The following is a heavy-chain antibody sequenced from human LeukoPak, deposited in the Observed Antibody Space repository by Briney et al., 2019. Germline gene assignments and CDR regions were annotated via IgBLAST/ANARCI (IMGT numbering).Heavy chain of an antibody. V-gene: IGHV1-2*02. CDR3: ARDHLTTAKNNDY. D-gene: IGHD4-11*01. CDR1: GYTFTGYY. CDR2: INPNSGGT. Sequence: ASVKVSCKASGYTFTGYYMHWVRQAPGQGLEWMGWINPNSGGTNYAQKFQGRVTMTRDTSISTAYMELSRLRSDDTAVYYCARDHLTTAKNNDYWGQGTLVTVSS. J-gene: IGHJ4*02.